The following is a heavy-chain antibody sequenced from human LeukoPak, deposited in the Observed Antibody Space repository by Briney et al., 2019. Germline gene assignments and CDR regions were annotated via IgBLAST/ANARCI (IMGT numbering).Heavy chain of an antibody. Sequence: GGSLRLACAASGFTVSNYAMTCVRQPPGKGLEWVSFICASGGSTYYAASVKGRFTISRDNAKKSLYLQINSLRAEDTAVYYCARDRFGVTRDSAAQYYFDYWGQGTLVTVSS. D-gene: IGHD3-10*01. V-gene: IGHV3-23*01. J-gene: IGHJ4*02. CDR3: ARDRFGVTRDSAAQYYFDY. CDR1: GFTVSNYA. CDR2: ICASGGST.